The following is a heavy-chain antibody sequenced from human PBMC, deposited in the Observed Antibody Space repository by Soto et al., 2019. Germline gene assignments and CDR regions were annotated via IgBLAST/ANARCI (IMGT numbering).Heavy chain of an antibody. Sequence: ASVKVSCKVSGYTLTELSMHWVRQAPGKGLEWMGGFDPEDGETIYAQKFQGRVTMTEDTSTDTAYMELSSLRSEDTAVYYCATDLLPSYDSSGYYVRWGQGTLVTVSS. CDR1: GYTLTELS. J-gene: IGHJ4*02. CDR3: ATDLLPSYDSSGYYVR. D-gene: IGHD3-22*01. CDR2: FDPEDGET. V-gene: IGHV1-24*01.